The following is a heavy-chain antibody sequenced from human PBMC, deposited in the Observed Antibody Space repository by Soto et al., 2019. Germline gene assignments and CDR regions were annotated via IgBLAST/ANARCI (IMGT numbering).Heavy chain of an antibody. Sequence: PGGSLRLSCAASGFTFSSYSMNWVRQAPGKGLEWVSSISSSSSYIYYADSVKGRFTISRDNAKNSLYLQMNSLRAEDTAVYYCASPYGSGSYYNVRSCSGMDAWGQENTLTVSS. CDR3: ASPYGSGSYYNVRSCSGMDA. J-gene: IGHJ6*02. D-gene: IGHD3-10*01. CDR1: GFTFSSYS. CDR2: ISSSSSYI. V-gene: IGHV3-21*01.